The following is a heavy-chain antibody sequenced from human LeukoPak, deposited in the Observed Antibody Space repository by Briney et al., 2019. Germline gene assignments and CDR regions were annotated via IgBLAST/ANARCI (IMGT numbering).Heavy chain of an antibody. D-gene: IGHD7-27*01. V-gene: IGHV2-5*02. CDR2: RYWDGDS. Sequence: SGPTLVNPTQTLTLTCAFSGFSFTTSGVGVGWIRQPPGKALEWLALRYWDGDSRYSLSLKNRLTITKDTSKNQVVLRMINMDPVDTATYFCAHSLGRRKDYYYMDVWGKGTTVTVSS. J-gene: IGHJ6*03. CDR3: AHSLGRRKDYYYMDV. CDR1: GFSFTTSGVG.